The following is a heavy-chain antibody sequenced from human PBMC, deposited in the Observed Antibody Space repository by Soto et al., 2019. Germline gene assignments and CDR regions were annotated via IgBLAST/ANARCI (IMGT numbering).Heavy chain of an antibody. CDR2: INPSGGST. V-gene: IGHV1-46*03. J-gene: IGHJ4*02. Sequence: GASVKVSCTASGYTFTSYYMHWVRQAPGQGLEWMGIINPSGGSTSYAQKFQGRVTMTRDTSTSTVYMELSSLRSEDTAVYYCASASYCSGGSCYSSLFYWGQGTLVTVSS. CDR3: ASASYCSGGSCYSSLFY. D-gene: IGHD2-15*01. CDR1: GYTFTSYY.